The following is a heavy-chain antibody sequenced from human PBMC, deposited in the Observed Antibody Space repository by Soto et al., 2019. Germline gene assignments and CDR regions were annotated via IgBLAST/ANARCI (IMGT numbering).Heavy chain of an antibody. Sequence: SAKVSCKASRGTFSSYAISWVRQAPGQGLEWMGGIIPIFGTANYAQKFQGRVTITADESTSTAYMELSSLRSEDTAVYYCARDHTPKHFWSGYSTSYYYGMDVWGQGTTVTDSS. D-gene: IGHD3-3*02. V-gene: IGHV1-69*13. J-gene: IGHJ6*02. CDR2: IIPIFGTA. CDR3: ARDHTPKHFWSGYSTSYYYGMDV. CDR1: RGTFSSYA.